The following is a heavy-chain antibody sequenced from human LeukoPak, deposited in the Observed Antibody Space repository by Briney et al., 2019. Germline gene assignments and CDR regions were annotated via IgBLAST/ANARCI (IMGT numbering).Heavy chain of an antibody. CDR2: ISGSGGST. J-gene: IGHJ4*02. Sequence: PGGSLRLSCAASGFTFSSYSMNWVRQAPGKGLEWVSAISGSGGSTYYADSVKGRFTISRDNSKNTLYLQMNSLRAEDTAVYYCAKDQRKNVWGSYRYYFDYWGQGTLVTVSS. CDR3: AKDQRKNVWGSYRYYFDY. V-gene: IGHV3-23*01. D-gene: IGHD3-16*02. CDR1: GFTFSSYS.